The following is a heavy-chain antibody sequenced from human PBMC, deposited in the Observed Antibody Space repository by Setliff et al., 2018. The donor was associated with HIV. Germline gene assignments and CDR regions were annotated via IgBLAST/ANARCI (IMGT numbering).Heavy chain of an antibody. D-gene: IGHD3-10*01. CDR2: IHTSGST. Sequence: SETLSLTCTVSGGSISSSSYYWSWIRQPAGKGLEWIGHIHTSGSTKYNPSLKSRVTISADTSKNQFSLNLSSVTAAETAVYYCARVGYHGSGRYSFDYWGQGTLVTVSS. CDR3: ARVGYHGSGRYSFDY. V-gene: IGHV4-61*09. J-gene: IGHJ4*02. CDR1: GGSISSSSYY.